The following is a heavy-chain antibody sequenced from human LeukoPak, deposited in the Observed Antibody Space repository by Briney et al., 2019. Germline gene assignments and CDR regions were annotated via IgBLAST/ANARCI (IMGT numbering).Heavy chain of an antibody. D-gene: IGHD3-16*02. V-gene: IGHV5-51*01. CDR3: ARRGELRLGELSPLDY. J-gene: IGHJ4*02. Sequence: GESLKISCKGSGYSFTSYWIGWVRQMPGKGLEWMGIIYPGDSDTRYSPSFQGQVTISADKSISTAYLQWSSLKASDTAMYYCARRGELRLGELSPLDYWGQGTLVTVSS. CDR1: GYSFTSYW. CDR2: IYPGDSDT.